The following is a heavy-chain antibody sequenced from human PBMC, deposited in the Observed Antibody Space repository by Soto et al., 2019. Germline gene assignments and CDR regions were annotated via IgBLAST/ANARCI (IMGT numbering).Heavy chain of an antibody. CDR1: GFTFSSYA. CDR3: ASPEGIAARPVHYYYGMDV. D-gene: IGHD6-6*01. J-gene: IGHJ6*02. V-gene: IGHV3-23*01. Sequence: GGSLRLSCAASGFTFSSYAMSWVRQAPGKXLEWVSAISGSGGSTYYADSVKGRFTISRDNSKNTLYLQMNSLRAEDTAVYYCASPEGIAARPVHYYYGMDVWGQGTTVTVSS. CDR2: ISGSGGST.